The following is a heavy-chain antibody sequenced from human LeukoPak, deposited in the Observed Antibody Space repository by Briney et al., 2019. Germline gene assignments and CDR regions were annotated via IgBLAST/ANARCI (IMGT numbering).Heavy chain of an antibody. D-gene: IGHD6-19*01. V-gene: IGHV3-7*01. CDR3: ARRSLLDY. J-gene: IGHJ4*02. CDR2: IKYDGSER. Sequence: PGGSLRLSCAASGFTLTSFWMNWIRQAPGKGLEWVANIKYDGSERYYVDSVKGRFTISRDNAKNSLYLQMNSLRAEDTAVYYCARRSLLDYWGQGTLVTVSS. CDR1: GFTLTSFW.